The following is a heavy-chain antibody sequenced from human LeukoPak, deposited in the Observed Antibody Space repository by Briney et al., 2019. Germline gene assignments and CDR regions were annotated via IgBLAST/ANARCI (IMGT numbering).Heavy chain of an antibody. CDR1: GYTFTSYD. D-gene: IGHD3-3*01. V-gene: IGHV1-8*01. J-gene: IGHJ5*02. CDR3: ARGLPQRGITIFGVVIEGYWFDP. CDR2: MNPNSGNT. Sequence: ASVKVSCKASGYTFTSYDINWVRPATGQGREWMGWMNPNSGNTGYAQKFQGRVTMTRNTSISTAYMELSSLRSEDTAVYYCARGLPQRGITIFGVVIEGYWFDPWGQGTLVTVSS.